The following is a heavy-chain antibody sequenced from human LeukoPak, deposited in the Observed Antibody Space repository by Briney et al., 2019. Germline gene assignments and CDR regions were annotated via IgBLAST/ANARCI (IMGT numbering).Heavy chain of an antibody. D-gene: IGHD3-22*01. CDR2: IYHSGSP. CDR3: ARDGDTYYYDNSGYYYEY. CDR1: GYSISNGYY. J-gene: IGHJ4*02. Sequence: SETLSLTCAVSGYSISNGYYWGWIRQPPGKGLEWIGSIYHSGSPYYNPSLKNRVTISVDTSKNQFSLELSSVTAADTAVYYCARDGDTYYYDNSGYYYEYWGQGTLVTVSS. V-gene: IGHV4-38-2*02.